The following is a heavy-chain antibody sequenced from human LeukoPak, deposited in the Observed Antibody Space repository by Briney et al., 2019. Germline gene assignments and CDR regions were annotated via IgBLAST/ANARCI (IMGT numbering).Heavy chain of an antibody. CDR2: IKSDGPST. J-gene: IGHJ2*01. D-gene: IGHD4-17*01. CDR3: AREDYNDSGWYFDL. V-gene: IGHV3-74*01. CDR1: GFTFRNYW. Sequence: GWPLRLSCAASGFTFRNYWMHWVCQAPGSCLVSVARIKSDGPSTTYADPVKGRFTISRDNAKNTLYVQMNSLRAEDTAVYYCAREDYNDSGWYFDLWGRGTLVTVSS.